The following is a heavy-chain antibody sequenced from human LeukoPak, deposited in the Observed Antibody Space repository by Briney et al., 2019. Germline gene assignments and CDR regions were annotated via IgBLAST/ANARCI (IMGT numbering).Heavy chain of an antibody. J-gene: IGHJ4*02. CDR2: ISSSSSYI. CDR3: AREGIVAYYFDY. Sequence: GGSLRLSCAASGFTFSSYSMNWVRQAPGKGLEWASSISSSSSYIYYADSVKGRFTISRDNAKNSLYLQMNSLRAEDTAVYYCAREGIVAYYFDYWGQGTLVTVSS. D-gene: IGHD2-15*01. V-gene: IGHV3-21*01. CDR1: GFTFSSYS.